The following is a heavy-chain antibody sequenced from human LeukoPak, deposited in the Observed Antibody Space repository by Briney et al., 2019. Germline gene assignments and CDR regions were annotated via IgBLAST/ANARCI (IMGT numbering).Heavy chain of an antibody. CDR3: ARGLLWFGESAQDAFDI. J-gene: IGHJ3*02. CDR1: GGSFSGYY. D-gene: IGHD3-10*01. Sequence: SETLSLTCAVYGGSFSGYYWSWIRQPPGKGLEWIGEINHSGSTNYNPSLKSRVTISVDTSKNQFSLKLSSVTAADTALYHCARGLLWFGESAQDAFDIWGQGTMVTVSS. V-gene: IGHV4-34*01. CDR2: INHSGST.